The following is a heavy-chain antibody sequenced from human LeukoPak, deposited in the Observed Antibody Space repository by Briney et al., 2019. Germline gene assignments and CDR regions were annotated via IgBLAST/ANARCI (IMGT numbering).Heavy chain of an antibody. D-gene: IGHD2-15*01. V-gene: IGHV3-30*18. CDR1: GFTFSNYG. CDR2: ISYDGTNK. J-gene: IGHJ4*02. CDR3: AKEPYCSSGSCYSAYFDY. Sequence: GGSLRLSCAASGFTFSNYGMHWVRQTPGNGLEGVAAISYDGTNKYYADSVKGRFTISGDNSKNTLFLQMNSLRVEDTAVYYCAKEPYCSSGSCYSAYFDYWGQGALVTVSS.